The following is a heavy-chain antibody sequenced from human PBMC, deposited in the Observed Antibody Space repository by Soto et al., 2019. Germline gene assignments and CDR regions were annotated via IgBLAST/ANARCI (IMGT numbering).Heavy chain of an antibody. J-gene: IGHJ6*03. CDR1: GFILSDCA. CDR2: ISSSSSVI. Sequence: EVQLVESGGGLVQPGGSLRLSCATSGFILSDCAMNWVRQAPGKGLEWVSYISSSSSVIDYADSVKGRFTVSRDNARNSLCLKMNSLRAEDTAVYYCARDLSWGSNWYYYMDVWGKGTTVTVSS. D-gene: IGHD7-27*01. CDR3: ARDLSWGSNWYYYMDV. V-gene: IGHV3-48*01.